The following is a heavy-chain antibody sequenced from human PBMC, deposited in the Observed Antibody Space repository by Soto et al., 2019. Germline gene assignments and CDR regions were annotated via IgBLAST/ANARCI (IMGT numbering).Heavy chain of an antibody. CDR3: ARGITGTTRDYYYYGMDV. Sequence: SVKVSCKASGGTFSSYAISWVRQAPGQGLEWMGGIIPIFGTANYAQKFQGRVTITADESTSTAYMELSSLRSEDTAVYYCARGITGTTRDYYYYGMDVWGQGTTVTVSS. D-gene: IGHD1-7*01. CDR1: GGTFSSYA. CDR2: IIPIFGTA. V-gene: IGHV1-69*13. J-gene: IGHJ6*02.